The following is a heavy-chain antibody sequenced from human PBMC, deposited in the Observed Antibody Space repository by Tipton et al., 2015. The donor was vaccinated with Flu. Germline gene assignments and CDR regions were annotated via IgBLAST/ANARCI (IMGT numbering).Heavy chain of an antibody. D-gene: IGHD6-19*01. CDR1: GGPISSYY. J-gene: IGHJ5*02. CDR3: ARDRQWLVHNWFDP. V-gene: IGHV4-4*07. CDR2: IYTSGST. Sequence: GLVKPSETLSLTCTVSGGPISSYYWSWIRQPAGKGLEWIGRIYTSGSTNYNPSLKSRVTMSVDTSKNQFSLKLSSVTAADTAVYYCARDRQWLVHNWFDPWGQGTLVTVSS.